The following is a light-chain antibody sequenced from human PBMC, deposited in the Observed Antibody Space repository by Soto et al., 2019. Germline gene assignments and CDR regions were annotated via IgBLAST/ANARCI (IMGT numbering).Light chain of an antibody. CDR3: QQYHDYPVT. Sequence: DIQMTQSPSNMSASVGDRVTITCRASQRIAWWLAWYQQRPGKAPKLLISKASRLESGVPSRFSGSGSGTEFTLTISSLQPDDFATYSCQQYHDYPVTVGQGTKVEI. CDR1: QRIAWW. V-gene: IGKV1-5*03. CDR2: KAS. J-gene: IGKJ1*01.